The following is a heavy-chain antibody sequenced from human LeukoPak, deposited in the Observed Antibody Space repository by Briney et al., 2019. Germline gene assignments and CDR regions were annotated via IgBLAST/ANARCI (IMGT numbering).Heavy chain of an antibody. Sequence: SETLSLTCAVSGGSISSSNWVSWVRQPPGEGLEWIGDIYHSGSTNYNPSLKSRVTISVDKSKNQFSLKLSSVTAADTAVYYCARGSPIRWLGANSDYYYYYMDVWGKGTTVTVSS. CDR3: ARGSPIRWLGANSDYYYYYMDV. CDR1: GGSISSSNW. J-gene: IGHJ6*03. CDR2: IYHSGST. V-gene: IGHV4-4*02. D-gene: IGHD3-10*01.